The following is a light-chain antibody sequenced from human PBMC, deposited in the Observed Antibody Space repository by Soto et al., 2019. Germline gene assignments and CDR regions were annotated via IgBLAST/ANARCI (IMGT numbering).Light chain of an antibody. CDR2: DAS. J-gene: IGKJ5*01. CDR1: QSVSSY. V-gene: IGKV3-11*01. Sequence: EIVLTQSPATLSLSPGERATLSCRASQSVSSYLAWYQQKPGQAPRRLIFDASNRATGIPARFSGSGSGTDFTLTISSLEPEDFAVYYCQHRSIWPVSFGQGTRLEIK. CDR3: QHRSIWPVS.